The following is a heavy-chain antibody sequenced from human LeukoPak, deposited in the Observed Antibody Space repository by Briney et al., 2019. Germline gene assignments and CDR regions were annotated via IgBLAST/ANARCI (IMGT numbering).Heavy chain of an antibody. CDR3: ARSATRIAVAGHHSGY. CDR1: GYTFTSYD. Sequence: ASVKVSCKASGYTFTSYDINWVRQATGQGLEWMGWMNPNSGNTGYAQKFQGRVTMTRNTSISTAYMELSSLGSEDTAVYYCARSATRIAVAGHHSGYWGQGTLVTVSS. J-gene: IGHJ4*02. D-gene: IGHD6-19*01. CDR2: MNPNSGNT. V-gene: IGHV1-8*01.